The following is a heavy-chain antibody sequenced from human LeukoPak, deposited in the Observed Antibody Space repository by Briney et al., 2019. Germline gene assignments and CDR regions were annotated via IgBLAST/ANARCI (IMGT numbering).Heavy chain of an antibody. CDR1: GYTFTSYY. V-gene: IGHV1-46*01. D-gene: IGHD4-17*01. Sequence: ASVKVSCKASGYTFTSYYMHWVRQAPGQGLEWMGIINPSGGSTSYAQKFQGRVTMTRDTSTSTAYMELSSLRSEDTAVYYCAREMRTYGYYYYGMDVWGQGTTVTVSS. J-gene: IGHJ6*02. CDR3: AREMRTYGYYYYGMDV. CDR2: INPSGGST.